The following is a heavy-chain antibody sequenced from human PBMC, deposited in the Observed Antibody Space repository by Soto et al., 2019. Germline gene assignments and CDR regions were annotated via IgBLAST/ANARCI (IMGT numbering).Heavy chain of an antibody. D-gene: IGHD2-21*01. CDR1: GFTFSGSA. Sequence: PGGSLRLSCAASGFTFSGSAMHWVRQASGKGLEWVGQIRRKAKSYATEYVASVKGRFTISRDDSKNMAYLQMNSLKTEDTAVYYCTRTFDGSDSLSPDFDFWGQGTLVTVS. CDR3: TRTFDGSDSLSPDFDF. J-gene: IGHJ4*02. CDR2: IRRKAKSYAT. V-gene: IGHV3-73*01.